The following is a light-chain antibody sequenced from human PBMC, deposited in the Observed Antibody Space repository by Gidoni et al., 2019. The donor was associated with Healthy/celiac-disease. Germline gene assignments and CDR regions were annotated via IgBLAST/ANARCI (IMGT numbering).Light chain of an antibody. CDR1: QSVSSY. CDR2: DAS. CDR3: QQRSNWPPYT. J-gene: IGKJ2*01. Sequence: EIVLTQSPATLSLSPGERATLSCRASQSVSSYLAWYQQKPGQAPRLLIYDASNRATGIPARFSGCGSGTDFTLTISSLEPEDFAVYYCQQRSNWPPYTFGQGTKLEIK. V-gene: IGKV3-11*01.